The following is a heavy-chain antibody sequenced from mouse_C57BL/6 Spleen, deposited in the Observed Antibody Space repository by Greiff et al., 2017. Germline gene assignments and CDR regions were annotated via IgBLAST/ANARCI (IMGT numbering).Heavy chain of an antibody. Sequence: QVQLMQSGPGLVQPSQSLSITCTVSGFSLTSYGVHWVRQSPGKGLEWLGVIWSGGSTDYNAAFISRLSISKDNSKSQVFFKMNSLQADDTAIYYWARYGQLRDYYAMDYWGQGTSVTVSS. CDR2: IWSGGST. CDR3: ARYGQLRDYYAMDY. D-gene: IGHD1-1*01. J-gene: IGHJ4*01. V-gene: IGHV2-2*01. CDR1: GFSLTSYG.